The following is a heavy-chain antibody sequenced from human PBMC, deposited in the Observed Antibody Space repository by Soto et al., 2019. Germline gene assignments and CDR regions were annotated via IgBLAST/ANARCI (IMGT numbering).Heavy chain of an antibody. CDR1: GFTFSSYG. V-gene: IGHV3-33*01. D-gene: IGHD6-13*01. Sequence: GGSLRLSCAASGFTFSSYGMHWVRQAPGKELEWVAVIWYDGSNKYYADSVKGRFTISRDNSKNTLYLQMNSLRAEDTAVYYCARDQMGPSSPPGDYWGQGTLVTVSS. J-gene: IGHJ4*02. CDR2: IWYDGSNK. CDR3: ARDQMGPSSPPGDY.